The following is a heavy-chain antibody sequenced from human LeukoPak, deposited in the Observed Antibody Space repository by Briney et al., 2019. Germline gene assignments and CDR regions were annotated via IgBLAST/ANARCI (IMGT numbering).Heavy chain of an antibody. Sequence: GGSLSLSCAASGFTFSSYEMNWVRQAPGKGLEWVSYISSSGSTIYYADSVKGRFTISRDNAKNSLYLQMNSLRAEDTAVYYCAREMYSYGTPWYYFDYWGQGTLVTVSS. CDR1: GFTFSSYE. CDR3: AREMYSYGTPWYYFDY. V-gene: IGHV3-48*03. J-gene: IGHJ4*02. D-gene: IGHD5-18*01. CDR2: ISSSGSTI.